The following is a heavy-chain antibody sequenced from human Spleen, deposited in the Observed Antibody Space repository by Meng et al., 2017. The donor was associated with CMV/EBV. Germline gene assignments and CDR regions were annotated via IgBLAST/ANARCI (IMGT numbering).Heavy chain of an antibody. V-gene: IGHV4-61*08. CDR1: GGSISSGDYY. J-gene: IGHJ6*02. Sequence: SETLSLTCTVSGGSISSGDYYWSWIRQPPGKGLEWIGYISSSGATNYNPSLKSRLTISMDTSKSQFSLELRSVTAADTAIYYCARDRAAVGFHYYTMDAWGQGTTVTVSS. D-gene: IGHD2-15*01. CDR2: ISSSGAT. CDR3: ARDRAAVGFHYYTMDA.